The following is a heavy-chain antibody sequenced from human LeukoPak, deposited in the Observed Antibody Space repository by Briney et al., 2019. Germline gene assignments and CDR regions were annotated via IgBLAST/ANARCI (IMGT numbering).Heavy chain of an antibody. V-gene: IGHV4-31*03. CDR2: IYYSGST. Sequence: PSQTLSLTCTVFGGSIGSGGYYWRWIRQHPGKGLEWIGYIYYSGSTYYHPSLKSRVTISVNTSKNQFSLKLSSVTADGTAVYYRARDHGDTDYFDYWGQGTLVTVSS. CDR3: ARDHGDTDYFDY. CDR1: GGSIGSGGYY. J-gene: IGHJ4*02. D-gene: IGHD5-18*01.